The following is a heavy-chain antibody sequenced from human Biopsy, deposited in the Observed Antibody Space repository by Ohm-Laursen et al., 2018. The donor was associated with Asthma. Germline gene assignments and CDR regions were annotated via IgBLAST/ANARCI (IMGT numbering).Heavy chain of an antibody. CDR2: ISPFTGDT. V-gene: IGHV1-18*04. D-gene: IGHD3-9*01. CDR3: ARTYYDFLTGQVNDAFAI. CDR1: GYTFRSYG. J-gene: IGHJ3*02. Sequence: ASVKVSCNASGYTFRSYGVSWVRQAPGQGLEWMGWISPFTGDTHFGQKFQGRVTMTTDTSTDTAYMELRSLRSEDTAVYYCARTYYDFLTGQVNDAFAIWGQGTMVTVSS.